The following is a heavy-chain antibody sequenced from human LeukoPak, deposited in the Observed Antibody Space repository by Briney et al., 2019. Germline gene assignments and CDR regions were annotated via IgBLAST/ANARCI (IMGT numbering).Heavy chain of an antibody. CDR1: GFIFRTST. J-gene: IGHJ4*02. Sequence: GGSLRLSCSASGFIFRTSTMHWVRQAPGKGLEYVSSIGGSGATTDYADSVKGRFIISRDNSKNTLYLQMSSLRLEDTAVYSCVKDLSGTYSFDFWGQGNLATVSS. CDR2: IGGSGATT. V-gene: IGHV3-64D*06. CDR3: VKDLSGTYSFDF. D-gene: IGHD3-10*01.